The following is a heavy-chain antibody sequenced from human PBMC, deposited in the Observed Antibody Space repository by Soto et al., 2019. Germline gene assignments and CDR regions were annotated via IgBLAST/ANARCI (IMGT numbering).Heavy chain of an antibody. J-gene: IGHJ6*02. CDR2: ISYDGSNK. Sequence: QVQLVESGGGVVQPGRSLRLSCAASGFTFSSYGMHWVRQAPGKGLEWVAVISYDGSNKYYADSVKGRFTISRDNSKNTLYLQMNSLRAEDTAVYYCAKNLRPDYDSSGYAYYYYYGMDVWGQGTTVTVSS. CDR1: GFTFSSYG. CDR3: AKNLRPDYDSSGYAYYYYYGMDV. D-gene: IGHD3-22*01. V-gene: IGHV3-30*18.